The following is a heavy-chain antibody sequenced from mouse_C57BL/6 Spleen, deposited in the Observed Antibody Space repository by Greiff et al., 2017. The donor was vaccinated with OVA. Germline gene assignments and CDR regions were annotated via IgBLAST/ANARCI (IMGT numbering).Heavy chain of an antibody. CDR3: ARAGYYYAMDY. Sequence: VQLQQSGAELMKPGASVKLSCKATGYTFTGYWIEWVKQRPGHGLEWIGMIHPNSGSTNYNEKFKSKATLTVDKSSSTAYMQLSSLTSEDSAVYYCARAGYYYAMDYWGQGTSVTVSS. V-gene: IGHV1-64*01. CDR2: IHPNSGST. J-gene: IGHJ4*01. CDR1: GYTFTGYW.